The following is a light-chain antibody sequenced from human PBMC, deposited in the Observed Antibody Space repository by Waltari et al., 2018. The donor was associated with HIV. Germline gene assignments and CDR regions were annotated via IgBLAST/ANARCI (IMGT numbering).Light chain of an antibody. CDR1: SGAFGVSSL. V-gene: IGLV2-14*01. J-gene: IGLJ3*02. Sequence: HSALTQPASVSASPGQSITIFCTGTSGAFGVSSLVSWYHQRPGEVPKLMIYEVTRRPSGLANRFSGSKSGDTASRTISGLQAEDEADYYCASYTSDDTLLFGGGTKVTVL. CDR2: EVT. CDR3: ASYTSDDTLL.